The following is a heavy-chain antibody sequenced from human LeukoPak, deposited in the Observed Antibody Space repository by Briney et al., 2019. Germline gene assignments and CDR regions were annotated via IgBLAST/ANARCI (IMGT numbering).Heavy chain of an antibody. CDR1: GYTFTSYG. V-gene: IGHV1-18*01. CDR3: ARDLPKLLPFDY. CDR2: ISAYNGNT. D-gene: IGHD2-15*01. Sequence: GASVEVPCKASGYTFTSYGISWVRQAPGQGLEWMGWISAYNGNTNYAQKLQGRVTMTTDTSTSTAYMELRSLRSDDTAVYYCARDLPKLLPFDYWGQGTLVTVSS. J-gene: IGHJ4*02.